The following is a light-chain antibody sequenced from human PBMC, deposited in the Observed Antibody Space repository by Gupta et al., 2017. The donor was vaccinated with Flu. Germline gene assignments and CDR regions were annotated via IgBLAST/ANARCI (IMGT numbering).Light chain of an antibody. CDR2: DAS. J-gene: IGKJ1*01. V-gene: IGKV1-33*01. CDR3: QQFDSVADT. CDR1: QDISNY. Sequence: DIQMTQSPSSLSASVGDRVTITCQASQDISNYLNWYHQEAGKAPRVLISDASNLETGVPSRFSGSGSGTHFTLTITSLQPEDFGTYYCQQFDSVADTLGQGTKVEIK.